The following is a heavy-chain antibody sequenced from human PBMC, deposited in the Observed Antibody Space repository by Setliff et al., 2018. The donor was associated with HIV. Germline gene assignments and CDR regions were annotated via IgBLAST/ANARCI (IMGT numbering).Heavy chain of an antibody. Sequence: SETLSLTCTVSGDSIRGYYWSWIRQPPGKGLEWMGYVFYTGFAAYNPSLKSRLTISVDTSKSQFSLTLTSVTAADTAVYYCARQMPIPGIAITPVDYWGQGALVTSPQ. CDR1: GDSIRGYY. CDR2: VFYTGFA. V-gene: IGHV4-59*08. D-gene: IGHD5-12*01. J-gene: IGHJ4*02. CDR3: ARQMPIPGIAITPVDY.